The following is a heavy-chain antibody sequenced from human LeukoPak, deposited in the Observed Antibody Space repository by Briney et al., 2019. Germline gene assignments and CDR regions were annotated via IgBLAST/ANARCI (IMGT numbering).Heavy chain of an antibody. Sequence: GGSLRLSCAASGFTFSSYSMNWVRQAPGEGLEWVSSISSSSSYIYYADSVKGRFTISRDNAKNSLYLQMNSLRAEDTAVYYCARVGRGTIRFDYWGRGALVSVSS. V-gene: IGHV3-21*01. J-gene: IGHJ4*02. CDR3: ARVGRGTIRFDY. D-gene: IGHD1/OR15-1a*01. CDR2: ISSSSSYI. CDR1: GFTFSSYS.